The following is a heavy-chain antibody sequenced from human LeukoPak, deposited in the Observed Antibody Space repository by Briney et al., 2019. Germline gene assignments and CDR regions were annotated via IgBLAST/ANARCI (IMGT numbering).Heavy chain of an antibody. CDR1: GFTFTNYA. V-gene: IGHV3-30-3*02. J-gene: IGHJ4*02. Sequence: GGSLRLSCAASGFTFTNYAIHWVRQAPGKGLEWLAVVSSDETTKFYADSVKGRFTISRDNPKNTLYLQMNALRAEDTAVYYCTKTGGPWDWGQGTLVTVSS. D-gene: IGHD7-27*01. CDR3: TKTGGPWD. CDR2: VSSDETTK.